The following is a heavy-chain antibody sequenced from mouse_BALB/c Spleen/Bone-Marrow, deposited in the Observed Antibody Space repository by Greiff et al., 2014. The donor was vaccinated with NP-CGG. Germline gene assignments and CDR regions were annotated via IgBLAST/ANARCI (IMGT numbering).Heavy chain of an antibody. CDR2: ILPGSGST. CDR3: ARNGNYPAWFAY. CDR1: GYTFSSYW. V-gene: IGHV1-9*01. J-gene: IGHJ3*01. D-gene: IGHD2-1*01. Sequence: VQLQQSGAALMKPGASVKISCKATGYTFSSYWIEWVKQRPGHGLEWIGEILPGSGSTNYNEKFKGKATFTADTSSNTAYMQLSSLTSEDSAVYYCARNGNYPAWFAYWGQGTLVTVSA.